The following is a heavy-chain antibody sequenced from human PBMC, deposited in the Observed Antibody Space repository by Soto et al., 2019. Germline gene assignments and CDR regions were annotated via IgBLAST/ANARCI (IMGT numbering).Heavy chain of an antibody. Sequence: QVQLVQSGAEVKKPGSSVKVSCKASGGTFSSYAISWVRQAPGQGLEWMGGIIPIFGTANYAQKFQGRVTITADESTSSAYMELSSLRSEDTAVYYCARDRWVVTAIDEEIRGGMDVWGQGTTVTVSS. J-gene: IGHJ6*02. D-gene: IGHD2-21*02. CDR3: ARDRWVVTAIDEEIRGGMDV. CDR1: GGTFSSYA. V-gene: IGHV1-69*12. CDR2: IIPIFGTA.